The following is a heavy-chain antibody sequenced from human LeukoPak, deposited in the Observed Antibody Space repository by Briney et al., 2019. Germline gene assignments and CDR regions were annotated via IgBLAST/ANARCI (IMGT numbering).Heavy chain of an antibody. Sequence: SETLSLTCTVSDDSITMYYWGWIRQPPGKGLEWIGSIYYSGSTYYNPSLKSRVTISVDTSKNQFSLKLSSVTAADTAVYYCARERTLPVIPCSCTSCYHSCWGYWGQGTLVTVSS. CDR3: ARERTLPVIPCSCTSCYHSCWGY. CDR2: IYYSGST. J-gene: IGHJ4*02. V-gene: IGHV4-39*07. D-gene: IGHD2-2*01. CDR1: DDSITMYY.